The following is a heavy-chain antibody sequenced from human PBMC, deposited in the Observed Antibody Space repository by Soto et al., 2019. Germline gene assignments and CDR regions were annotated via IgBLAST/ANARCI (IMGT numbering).Heavy chain of an antibody. J-gene: IGHJ5*02. CDR1: GASISVHSYY. CDR3: TRRYNWNDNYFDP. V-gene: IGHV4-39*01. D-gene: IGHD1-20*01. CDR2: SYYSGTT. Sequence: SETLSLTCTVSGASISVHSYYWTWIRQPPGKGLEWIGSSYYSGTTYFNPSLKSRATISVDTSKNQFSLRLTSVTAADTAIYYCTRRYNWNDNYFDPCGPGDLVTVSS.